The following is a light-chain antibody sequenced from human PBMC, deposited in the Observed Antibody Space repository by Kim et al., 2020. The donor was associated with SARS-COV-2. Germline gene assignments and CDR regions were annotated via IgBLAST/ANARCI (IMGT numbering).Light chain of an antibody. J-gene: IGKJ5*01. Sequence: DIVLTQSPGTLSLSPGERATLSCRASQSVSSSLAWYQQKPGQAPRLLIYAASSRATGIPAMFSGSGYGTDFTLTISSLEPEDFAVYYCQQRSTCVTFGQGTRLEIK. CDR2: AAS. CDR1: QSVSSS. V-gene: IGKV3-11*01. CDR3: QQRSTCVT.